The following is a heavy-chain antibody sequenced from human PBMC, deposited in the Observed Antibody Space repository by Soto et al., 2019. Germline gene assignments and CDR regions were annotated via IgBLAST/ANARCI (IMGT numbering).Heavy chain of an antibody. CDR3: ATLNPYSSSPAGWFDP. CDR1: GYTLTELS. CDR2: FDPEDGET. V-gene: IGHV1-24*01. J-gene: IGHJ5*02. D-gene: IGHD6-6*01. Sequence: ASVKVSCKVSGYTLTELSMHWVRQAPGKGLEWMGGFDPEDGETIYAQKFQGRVTMTEDTSTDTAYMELSSLRSEDTAVYYCATLNPYSSSPAGWFDPWGQGTRVTVSS.